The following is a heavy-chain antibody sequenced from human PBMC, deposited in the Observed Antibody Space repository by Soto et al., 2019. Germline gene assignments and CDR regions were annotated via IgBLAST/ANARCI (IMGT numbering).Heavy chain of an antibody. CDR2: IYHSGST. CDR1: GGSISSGGYS. D-gene: IGHD3-16*01. J-gene: IGHJ5*02. Sequence: PSETLSLTCAVSGGSISSGGYSWSWIRQPPGKGLECIGYIYHSGSTYYNPSLKSRVTISVDRSKNQFPLKLSSVTAADTAVYFCSRGRDPHKGGRTWGQGTLVTVSS. CDR3: SRGRDPHKGGRT. V-gene: IGHV4-30-2*01.